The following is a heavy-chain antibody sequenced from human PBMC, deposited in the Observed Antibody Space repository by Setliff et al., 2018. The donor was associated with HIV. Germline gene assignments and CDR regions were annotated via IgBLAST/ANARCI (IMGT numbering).Heavy chain of an antibody. V-gene: IGHV4-61*01. Sequence: SETLSLTCTVSGGSVSSGSYYWGWIRQPPGKGLEWIGYIYYSGSTKHNPSLKSRVTISLDTSKNQFSLKLTSVTAADTAVYYCARYSPRGYTLTGPYWGQGTLVTVSS. D-gene: IGHD6-25*01. J-gene: IGHJ4*02. CDR1: GGSVSSGSYY. CDR3: ARYSPRGYTLTGPY. CDR2: IYYSGST.